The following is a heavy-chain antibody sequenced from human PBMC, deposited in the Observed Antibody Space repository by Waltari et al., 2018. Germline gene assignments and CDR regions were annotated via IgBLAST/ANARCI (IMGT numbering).Heavy chain of an antibody. J-gene: IGHJ4*02. CDR1: GFTFSNNW. CDR2: INQDGSGK. Sequence: EVQLVESGGGLVQPGGSLRLSCAASGFTFSNNWMTWVRQAPGKGLEWVANINQDGSGKYPVGSWKGRFTISRDNAKNSLYLQLNSRRADDTAVYYCTRGGDDSSWYWRNWGQGTLVTVSS. CDR3: TRGGDDSSWYWRN. D-gene: IGHD6-13*01. V-gene: IGHV3-7*01.